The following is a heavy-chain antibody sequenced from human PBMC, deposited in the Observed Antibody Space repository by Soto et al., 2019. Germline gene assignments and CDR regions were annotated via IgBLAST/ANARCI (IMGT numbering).Heavy chain of an antibody. Sequence: SETLSLTSTVSGGSISSFYWSWIRQPPGKGLEWIGYIYYSGSTNYNPSLKSRVTISVDTTKNQFSLKLNSMTAADTAVYYCARHNYGSGSTYFDYWGQGTLVTVSS. D-gene: IGHD3-10*01. J-gene: IGHJ4*02. CDR2: IYYSGST. CDR1: GGSISSFY. V-gene: IGHV4-59*08. CDR3: ARHNYGSGSTYFDY.